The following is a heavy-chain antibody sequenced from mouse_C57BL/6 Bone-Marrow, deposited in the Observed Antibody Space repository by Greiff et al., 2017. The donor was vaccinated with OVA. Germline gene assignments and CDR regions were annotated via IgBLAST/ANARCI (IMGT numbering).Heavy chain of an antibody. CDR2: IDPSDSYN. D-gene: IGHD1-1*01. V-gene: IGHV1-69*01. Sequence: QVQLQQPGAELVMPGASVKLSCKASGYTFTSYWMHWVKQRPGQGLEWIGEIDPSDSYNNYNQKFKGKSTLTVDKSSITAYMQLISLTSEDSAVYYCARISLYYYGSSVDYWGQGTTLTVSS. CDR1: GYTFTSYW. CDR3: ARISLYYYGSSVDY. J-gene: IGHJ2*01.